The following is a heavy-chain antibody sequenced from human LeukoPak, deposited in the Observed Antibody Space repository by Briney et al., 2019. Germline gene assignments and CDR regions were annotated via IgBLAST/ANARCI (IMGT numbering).Heavy chain of an antibody. V-gene: IGHV4-61*01. Sequence: PSETLSLTCTVSGGSISSSSYYWSWIRQPPGKGLEWIGYIYYSGSTNYNPSLKSRVTISVDTSKNQFSLKLSSVTAADTAVYYCARSVLRYFDWLLYGDYYGMDVWGQGTTVTVSS. CDR1: GGSISSSSYY. CDR3: ARSVLRYFDWLLYGDYYGMDV. CDR2: IYYSGST. D-gene: IGHD3-9*01. J-gene: IGHJ6*02.